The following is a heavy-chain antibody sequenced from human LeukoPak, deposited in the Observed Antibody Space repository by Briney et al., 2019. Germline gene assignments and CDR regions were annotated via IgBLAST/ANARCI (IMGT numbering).Heavy chain of an antibody. V-gene: IGHV1-69*04. D-gene: IGHD2-15*01. CDR2: IIPILGIA. CDR3: ATHRKDIVVVVAATLYDAFDI. J-gene: IGHJ3*02. CDR1: GGTFSSYA. Sequence: SVKVSCKASGGTFSSYAISWVRQAPGQGLEWMGRIIPILGIANYAQKFQGRVTITADKSTSTAYMELSSLRSEDTAVYHCATHRKDIVVVVAATLYDAFDIWGQGTMVTVSS.